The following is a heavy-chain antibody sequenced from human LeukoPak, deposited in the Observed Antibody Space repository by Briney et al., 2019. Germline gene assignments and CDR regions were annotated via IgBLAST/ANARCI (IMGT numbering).Heavy chain of an antibody. J-gene: IGHJ4*02. CDR3: AKISEVTAPFDY. D-gene: IGHD2-21*02. CDR1: GFTFSSYG. CDR2: ISYDGSNK. V-gene: IGHV3-30*18. Sequence: QPGRSLRLSCAASGFTFSSYGMHWVRQAPGKGLEWVAVISYDGSNKYYADSVKGRFTISRDNSKNTLYLQMNSLRAEDTAVYYCAKISEVTAPFDYWGQGTLVTVSS.